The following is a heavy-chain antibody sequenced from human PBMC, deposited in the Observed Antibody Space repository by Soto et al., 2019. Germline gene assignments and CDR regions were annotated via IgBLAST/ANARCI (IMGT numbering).Heavy chain of an antibody. J-gene: IGHJ4*02. CDR2: ISWNSGII. CDR1: GFTFDDYA. D-gene: IGHD2-2*01. Sequence: PGGSLRLSCAASGFTFDDYAMHCVRQAPGKGLEWVSGISWNSGIIGYADSVKGRFTISRDNAKNSLYMQMNSLRAEDTASYYCAKDMGEYHLLYYFEYWGQGTMVTVSS. CDR3: AKDMGEYHLLYYFEY. V-gene: IGHV3-9*01.